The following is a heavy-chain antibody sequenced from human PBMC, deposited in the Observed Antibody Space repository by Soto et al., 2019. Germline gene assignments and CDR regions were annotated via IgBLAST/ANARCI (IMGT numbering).Heavy chain of an antibody. CDR3: ARDRDYYDSSGYYWYYYGMEV. D-gene: IGHD3-22*01. Sequence: SETLSLTCTVSGGSVSSGSYYWSWIRQPPGKGLEWIGYIYYSGSTNYNTSLKSRVTISVDTSKNQFSLKLSSVTAADTAVYYCARDRDYYDSSGYYWYYYGMEVWGQGTTVTVCS. V-gene: IGHV4-61*01. J-gene: IGHJ6*02. CDR1: GGSVSSGSYY. CDR2: IYYSGST.